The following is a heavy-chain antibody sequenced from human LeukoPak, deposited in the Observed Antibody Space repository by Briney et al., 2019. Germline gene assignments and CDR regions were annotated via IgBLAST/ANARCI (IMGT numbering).Heavy chain of an antibody. J-gene: IGHJ5*01. CDR1: GFTVSNNY. V-gene: IGHV3-23*01. CDR2: ISADSYST. Sequence: GGSLRLSCAASGFTVSNNYMSWVRQAPGKGLEWVSIISADSYSTYYADSVKGRFTISRDNFKNTLYLLMSGLRAEDTAVYYCAKHEGDSWGQGSLVTVSS. CDR3: AKHEGDS.